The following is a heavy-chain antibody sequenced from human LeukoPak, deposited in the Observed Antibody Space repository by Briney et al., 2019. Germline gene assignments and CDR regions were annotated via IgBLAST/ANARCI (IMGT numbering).Heavy chain of an antibody. CDR1: GGSISSGGYY. D-gene: IGHD6-25*01. V-gene: IGHV4-31*03. CDR3: ASAARPYNWFDP. CDR2: IYYSGST. Sequence: SQTLSLTCTVSGGSISSGGYYWSWIRQHPGKGLEWIGYIYYSGSTYYNPSLNSRVTISLDTSKNQFSLKLSSVTAADTAVYYCASAARPYNWFDPWGQGTLVTVSS. J-gene: IGHJ5*02.